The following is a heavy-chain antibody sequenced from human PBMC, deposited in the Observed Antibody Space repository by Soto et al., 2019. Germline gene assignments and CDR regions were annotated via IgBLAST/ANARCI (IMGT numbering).Heavy chain of an antibody. CDR1: GFTFSNYP. CDR3: ARRV. V-gene: IGHV3-23*01. J-gene: IGHJ4*02. CDR2: ISAGGDRT. Sequence: EVQVSESGGGLVQPGGSLRLSCATSGFTFSNYPMHWVRQAPGKGLEWVSGISAGGDRTYYADSVKGRFTIFRDNTKNSVSLRMNSLRVEDTAVYYCARRVWGQGTLVTVSS.